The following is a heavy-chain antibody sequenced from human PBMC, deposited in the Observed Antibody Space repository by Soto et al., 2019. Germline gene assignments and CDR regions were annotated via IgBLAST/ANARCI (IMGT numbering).Heavy chain of an antibody. J-gene: IGHJ6*02. D-gene: IGHD2-8*01. V-gene: IGHV1-69*13. Sequence: SVKVSCKASGGTFSSYAISWVRQAPGQGLEWMGGIIPIFGTANYAQKFQGRVTITADESTSTAYMELSSLRSEDTAVYYCARGSIFFTNGVCSTYYYYGMDVWGQGTTVTDSS. CDR2: IIPIFGTA. CDR1: GGTFSSYA. CDR3: ARGSIFFTNGVCSTYYYYGMDV.